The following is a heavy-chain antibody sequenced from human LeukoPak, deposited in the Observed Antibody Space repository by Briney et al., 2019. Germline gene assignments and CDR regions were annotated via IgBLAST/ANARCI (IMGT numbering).Heavy chain of an antibody. J-gene: IGHJ4*02. V-gene: IGHV1-69*06. CDR3: ARGYSYGYTFYYFDY. CDR2: IIPIFGTA. Sequence: ASVKVSCKASGGTFSSYAISWVRQAPGQGLEWMGGIIPIFGTANYAQKFQGRVTITADKSTSTAYMELSSLRSEDTAVCYCARGYSYGYTFYYFDYWGQGTLVTVSS. D-gene: IGHD5-18*01. CDR1: GGTFSSYA.